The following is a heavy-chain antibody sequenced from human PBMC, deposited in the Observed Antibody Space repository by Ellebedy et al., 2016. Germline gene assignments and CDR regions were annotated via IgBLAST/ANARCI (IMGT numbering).Heavy chain of an antibody. D-gene: IGHD5-12*01. J-gene: IGHJ6*02. CDR2: IYYSGST. V-gene: IGHV4-59*01. CDR1: GFTFSGYT. CDR3: ARDQVVATITYYYYGMDV. Sequence: ESLKISXAASGFTFSGYTMNWVRQAPGKGLEWIGYIYYSGSTNYNPSLKSRVTISVDTSKNQFSLKLSSVTAADTAVYYCARDQVVATITYYYYGMDVWGQGTTVTVSS.